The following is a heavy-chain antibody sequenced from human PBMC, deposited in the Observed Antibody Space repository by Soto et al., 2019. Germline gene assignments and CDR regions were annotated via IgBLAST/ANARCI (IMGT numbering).Heavy chain of an antibody. CDR2: FDPEDGET. J-gene: IGHJ6*03. CDR3: ATNTLWHYGPYYYYYMDV. D-gene: IGHD4-17*01. V-gene: IGHV1-24*01. CDR1: GYTLTELS. Sequence: ASVKVSCKVSGYTLTELSMHWVLQAPGKGLEWMGGFDPEDGETIYAQKFQGRVTMTEDTSTDTAYMELSSLRSEDTAVYYCATNTLWHYGPYYYYYMDVWGKGTTVTVSS.